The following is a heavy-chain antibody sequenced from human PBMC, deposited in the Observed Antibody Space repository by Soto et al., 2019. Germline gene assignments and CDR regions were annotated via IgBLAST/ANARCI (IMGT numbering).Heavy chain of an antibody. CDR2: IYYSGST. CDR3: ARAGTTMVRGVISGWFDP. CDR1: GGSISSSSYY. J-gene: IGHJ5*02. V-gene: IGHV4-39*07. D-gene: IGHD3-10*01. Sequence: SETLSLTCTVSGGSISSSSYYWGWIRQPPGKGLEWIGSIYYSGSTYYNPSLKSRVTISVDTSKNQFSLKLSSVTAADTAVYYCARAGTTMVRGVISGWFDPWGQGTLVTVSS.